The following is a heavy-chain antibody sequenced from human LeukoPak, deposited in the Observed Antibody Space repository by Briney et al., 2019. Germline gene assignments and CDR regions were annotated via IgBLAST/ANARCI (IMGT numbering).Heavy chain of an antibody. CDR3: ARAGNDWNTGYYFDY. D-gene: IGHD1/OR15-1a*01. Sequence: SETLSLTCTVSGGSISNYYWSWIRQPPGKGLEWIGYIYFDGSTNYNPSLKSRLTISLDTSKNHISLELSSVTAADTALYYCARAGNDWNTGYYFDYWGQGTLVTVSS. J-gene: IGHJ4*02. V-gene: IGHV4-59*01. CDR2: IYFDGST. CDR1: GGSISNYY.